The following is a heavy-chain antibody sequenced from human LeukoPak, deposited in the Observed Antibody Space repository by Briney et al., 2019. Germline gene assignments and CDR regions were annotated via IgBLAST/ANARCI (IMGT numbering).Heavy chain of an antibody. V-gene: IGHV4-34*01. Sequence: SETLSLTCAVYGGSFSGYYWSWIRQPPGKGLEWIGEINHSGSTNYNPSLKSRVTISVDTSKNQFSLKLSSVTAADTAVYYCARARTYLGYSSGWYGGCFDYWGQGTLVTVSS. J-gene: IGHJ4*02. CDR3: ARARTYLGYSSGWYGGCFDY. D-gene: IGHD6-19*01. CDR2: INHSGST. CDR1: GGSFSGYY.